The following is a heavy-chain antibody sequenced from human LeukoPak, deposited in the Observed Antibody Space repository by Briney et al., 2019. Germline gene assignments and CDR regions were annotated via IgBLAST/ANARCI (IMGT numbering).Heavy chain of an antibody. CDR1: GFTFGDYA. CDR3: TRAGYYGSGSYPHWFDP. CDR2: IRSKAYGGTT. D-gene: IGHD3-10*01. V-gene: IGHV3-49*04. J-gene: IGHJ5*02. Sequence: GGSLRLSCTASGFTFGDYAMSWVRQAPGKGLEWVGFIRSKAYGGTTEYAASVKGRFTISRDDSKSIAYLQMNSLKTEDTAVYYCTRAGYYGSGSYPHWFDPWGQGTLVTVSS.